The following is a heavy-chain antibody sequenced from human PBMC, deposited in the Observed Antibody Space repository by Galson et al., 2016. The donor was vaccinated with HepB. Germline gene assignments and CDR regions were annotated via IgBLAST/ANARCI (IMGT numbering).Heavy chain of an antibody. V-gene: IGHV4-34*01. CDR1: GGSFSNYY. CDR2: INHSGST. D-gene: IGHD2/OR15-2a*01. J-gene: IGHJ6*02. Sequence: ETLSLTCSVYGGSFSNYYWSWIRQSPGRGLEWIGEINHSGSTNYTPSLKSRVTISVDTSKNQFSLKLSSVTAADTAVYYCARGGNSIYYYPGMDVWGQGTTVTVSS. CDR3: ARGGNSIYYYPGMDV.